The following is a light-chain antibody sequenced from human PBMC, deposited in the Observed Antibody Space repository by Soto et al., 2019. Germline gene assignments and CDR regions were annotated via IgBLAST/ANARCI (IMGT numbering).Light chain of an antibody. CDR2: TSN. Sequence: QSALTQPPSSSGTPGQRGTISCSGSNSNIGSNKVNWYQQLPGTAPKLLIYTSNQRPSGVPDRFSGSKSGTSASLAISGLQSDDEADYYCATWDDSLHGYVFGTGTKVTVL. CDR3: ATWDDSLHGYV. CDR1: NSNIGSNK. J-gene: IGLJ1*01. V-gene: IGLV1-44*01.